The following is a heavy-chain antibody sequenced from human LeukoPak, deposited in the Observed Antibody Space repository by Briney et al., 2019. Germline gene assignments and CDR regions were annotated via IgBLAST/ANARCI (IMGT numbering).Heavy chain of an antibody. Sequence: GASVKVSCKASGYTFTMYGISWVRQAPGQGLEWMGWISADNGNTNYAQKVQGRVTMTTDTSTNTAYMELRSLRSDDTAVYYCARSCCTNGAYYYYMDVWGKGTTVTVSS. CDR3: ARSCCTNGAYYYYMDV. CDR1: GYTFTMYG. V-gene: IGHV1-18*01. CDR2: ISADNGNT. D-gene: IGHD2-8*01. J-gene: IGHJ6*03.